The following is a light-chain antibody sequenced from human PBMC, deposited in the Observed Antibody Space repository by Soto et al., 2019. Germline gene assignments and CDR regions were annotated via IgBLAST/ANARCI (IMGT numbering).Light chain of an antibody. CDR1: QGLSDRF. CDR2: GAS. J-gene: IGKJ1*01. Sequence: EIVLTQSPGTLSLSPGERAPLSCRASQGLSDRFLAWYQQKPGQAPRLLIHGASTRATGIPDRFSGSGSGTDFTLTISRLEPEDFAVYYCQQYESSIPTFGQGTRVEI. V-gene: IGKV3-20*01. CDR3: QQYESSIPT.